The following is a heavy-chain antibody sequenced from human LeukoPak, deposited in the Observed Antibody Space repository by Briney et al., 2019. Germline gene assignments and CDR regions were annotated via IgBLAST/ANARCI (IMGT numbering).Heavy chain of an antibody. Sequence: QSGGSLRLSCAASGFTFSSYGMHWVRQAPGKGLEWVAFIRYDGSNKYYADSVKGRFTISRDNSKNTLYLQMDSLRAEDTAVYYCAKSQRVLEGNAFDIWGQGTMVTVSS. V-gene: IGHV3-30*02. CDR3: AKSQRVLEGNAFDI. J-gene: IGHJ3*02. CDR1: GFTFSSYG. D-gene: IGHD2-8*02. CDR2: IRYDGSNK.